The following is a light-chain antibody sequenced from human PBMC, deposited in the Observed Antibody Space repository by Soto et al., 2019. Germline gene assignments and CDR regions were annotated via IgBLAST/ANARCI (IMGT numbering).Light chain of an antibody. Sequence: QSALTQPASVSGSPGQSITISCTGTSSDVGAYNYVSWYQQHPGKAPKLIIYQVRNRPSGVSNCFSGSRSGSTASLTISGLQSEDEGDYFCSSFTSRGIPWVFGGGNKVTVL. CDR2: QVR. J-gene: IGLJ3*02. V-gene: IGLV2-14*01. CDR1: SSDVGAYNY. CDR3: SSFTSRGIPWV.